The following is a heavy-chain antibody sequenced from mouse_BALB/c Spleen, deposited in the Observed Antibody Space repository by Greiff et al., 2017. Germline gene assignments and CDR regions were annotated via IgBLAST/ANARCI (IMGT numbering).Heavy chain of an antibody. CDR3: ARDNGWGAMDY. CDR1: GFTFTDYY. D-gene: IGHD1-1*02. Sequence: EVQVVESGGGLVQPGGSLRLSCATSGFTFTDYYMSWVRQPPGKALEWLGFIRNKANGYTTEYSASVKGRFTISRDNSQSILYLQMNTLRAEDSATYYCARDNGWGAMDYWGQGTSVTVSS. CDR2: IRNKANGYTT. V-gene: IGHV7-3*02. J-gene: IGHJ4*01.